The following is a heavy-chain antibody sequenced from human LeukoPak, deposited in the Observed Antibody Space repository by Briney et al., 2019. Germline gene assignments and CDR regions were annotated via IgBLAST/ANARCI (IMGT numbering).Heavy chain of an antibody. CDR1: GFTFGKYW. J-gene: IGHJ4*02. CDR3: ARDQYDTWSRRGNFDS. Sequence: GGSLRLSCVASGFTFGKYWMSWVRQAPGKGLEWVANIKLDGSEKNYVDSVKGRFTISRDNTKNSLYLQMNSLRVEDTAVFYCARDQYDTWSRRGNFDSWGQGTLVSVSS. D-gene: IGHD3-3*01. V-gene: IGHV3-7*03. CDR2: IKLDGSEK.